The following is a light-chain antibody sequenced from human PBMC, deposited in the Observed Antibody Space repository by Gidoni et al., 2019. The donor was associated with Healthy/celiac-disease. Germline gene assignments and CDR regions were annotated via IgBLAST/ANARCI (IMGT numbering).Light chain of an antibody. CDR2: LGS. Sequence: PVTPGEPASISCRSSQSLLHSNGYNYLDWYLQKPGQSPQLLIYLGSNRASGVPDRFSGSGSGTDFTLKISRVEAEDVGVYYCMQALQTPRTFGQGTKVEIK. CDR1: QSLLHSNGYNY. J-gene: IGKJ1*01. CDR3: MQALQTPRT. V-gene: IGKV2-28*01.